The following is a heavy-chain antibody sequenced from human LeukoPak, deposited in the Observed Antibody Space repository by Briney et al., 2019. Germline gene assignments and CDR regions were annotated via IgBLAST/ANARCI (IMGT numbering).Heavy chain of an antibody. CDR3: ARVLTTYSSSWYNYFDY. CDR2: INPNSGGT. CDR1: GYTFTGYY. V-gene: IGHV1-2*02. Sequence: ASVKVSCKASGYTFTGYYMHWVRQAPGQGLEWMGWINPNSGGTNYAQKFQGRVTMTRDTSTSTAYMELSRLRSDDTAVYYCARVLTTYSSSWYNYFDYWGQGTLVTVSS. D-gene: IGHD6-13*01. J-gene: IGHJ4*02.